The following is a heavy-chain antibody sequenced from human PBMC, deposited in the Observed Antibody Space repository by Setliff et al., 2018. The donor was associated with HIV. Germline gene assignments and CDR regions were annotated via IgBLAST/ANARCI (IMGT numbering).Heavy chain of an antibody. Sequence: WASVKVSCKASGHSFTTYFLHWVRQAPGQGLEWMGMINPSGGEPSYAQRFQGRVTMTRDTSKSTVFMDLSSLSFEDTAVYYCARRGVPQQIDLDSWGHGTLVTVSS. J-gene: IGHJ5*01. CDR1: GHSFTTYF. CDR3: ARRGVPQQIDLDS. D-gene: IGHD3-10*01. V-gene: IGHV1-46*01. CDR2: INPSGGEP.